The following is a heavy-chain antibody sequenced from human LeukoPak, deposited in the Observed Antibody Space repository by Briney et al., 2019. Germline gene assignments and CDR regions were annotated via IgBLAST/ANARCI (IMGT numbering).Heavy chain of an antibody. CDR3: ARRRDGDPRVDFDY. Sequence: PSETLSLTCTVSGGSISSSSYYWGWIRQPPGKGLEWIGSIYYSGSTYYNPSLKSRVTISADTSKNQFSLKLSSVTAADTAVYYCARRRDGDPRVDFDYWGQGTLVTVSS. CDR1: GGSISSSSYY. D-gene: IGHD5-24*01. J-gene: IGHJ4*02. CDR2: IYYSGST. V-gene: IGHV4-39*01.